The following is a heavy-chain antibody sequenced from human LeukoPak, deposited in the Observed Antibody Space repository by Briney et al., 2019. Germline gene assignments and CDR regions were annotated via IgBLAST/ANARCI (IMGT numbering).Heavy chain of an antibody. Sequence: SETLSLTCGVYGGSFSGYHWSWIRQPPGKGLEWIGEINNSGSTKYNPSLKSRVTISVDTSKNQFSLTLSSVTAADTAVYYCARAPPYFDYWGQGTIVTVSS. J-gene: IGHJ4*02. CDR2: INNSGST. V-gene: IGHV4-34*01. CDR1: GGSFSGYH. CDR3: ARAPPYFDY.